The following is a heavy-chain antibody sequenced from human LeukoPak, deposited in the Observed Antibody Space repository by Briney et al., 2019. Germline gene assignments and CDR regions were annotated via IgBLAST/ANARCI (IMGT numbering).Heavy chain of an antibody. V-gene: IGHV3-23*01. D-gene: IGHD4-17*01. CDR2: ISGSGGST. Sequence: GGSLRLSCAASGFTFSSYAMSWVRQAPGKGLEWVSAISGSGGSTYYADSVKGRFTISRDNSKNSLCLQMNSLRAEDTAVYYCARERMVGYGDYVWYGDFDYWGQGTLVTVSS. J-gene: IGHJ4*02. CDR3: ARERMVGYGDYVWYGDFDY. CDR1: GFTFSSYA.